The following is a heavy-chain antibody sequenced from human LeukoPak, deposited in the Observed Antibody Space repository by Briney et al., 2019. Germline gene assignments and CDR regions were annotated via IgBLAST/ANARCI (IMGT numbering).Heavy chain of an antibody. D-gene: IGHD3-16*02. J-gene: IGHJ4*02. CDR2: ISSSSSYI. CDR3: ARVMNDYVWGSYRSSPTFDY. Sequence: PGGSLRLSCAASGFTFSSYSMNWVRQAPGKGLEWVSSISSSSSYIYYADSVKGRFTISRDNAKNSLYLQMNSLRAEDTAVYYCARVMNDYVWGSYRSSPTFDYWGQGTLVTVSS. V-gene: IGHV3-21*01. CDR1: GFTFSSYS.